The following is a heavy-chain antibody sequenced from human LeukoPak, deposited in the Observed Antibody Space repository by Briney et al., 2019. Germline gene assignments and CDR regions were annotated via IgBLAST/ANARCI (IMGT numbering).Heavy chain of an antibody. CDR2: INHSGST. J-gene: IGHJ4*02. CDR1: GFTFSSYG. V-gene: IGHV4-34*01. CDR3: ARVRGYCSSTSCYAFDY. D-gene: IGHD2-2*01. Sequence: GSLRLSCAASGFTFSSYGMSWIRQPPGKGLEWIGEINHSGSTNYNPSLKSRVTISVDTSKNQFSLKLSSVTAADTAVYYCARVRGYCSSTSCYAFDYWGQGTLVTVSS.